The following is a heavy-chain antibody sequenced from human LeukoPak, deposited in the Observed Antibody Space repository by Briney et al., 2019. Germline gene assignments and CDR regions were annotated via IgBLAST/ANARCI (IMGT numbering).Heavy chain of an antibody. CDR1: GFTFSRYW. CDR2: IDSDGSGT. D-gene: IGHD3-10*01. J-gene: IGHJ5*02. CDR3: ARAGGPEGWFDP. Sequence: GGSLRLSCAASGFTFSRYWMHWVRQAPGKGLVWVSRIDSDGSGTMYADSVKGRFTISRDNAKNTLYLQMNSLRAEDTAVYYCARAGGPEGWFDPWGQGTLVTVSS. V-gene: IGHV3-74*03.